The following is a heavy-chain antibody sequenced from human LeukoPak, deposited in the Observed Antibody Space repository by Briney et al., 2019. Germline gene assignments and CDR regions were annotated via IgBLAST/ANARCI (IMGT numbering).Heavy chain of an antibody. Sequence: PGGSLRLSCAASGFTFSSYAMSWVRQAPGKGLEWVSAISGSGGSTYYADSVKGRFTISRDNSKNTLYLQMNSLRAEDTAVYYCAKDTDYYGSGPPAYWGQGTLVTVSS. J-gene: IGHJ4*02. D-gene: IGHD3-10*01. V-gene: IGHV3-23*01. CDR1: GFTFSSYA. CDR3: AKDTDYYGSGPPAY. CDR2: ISGSGGST.